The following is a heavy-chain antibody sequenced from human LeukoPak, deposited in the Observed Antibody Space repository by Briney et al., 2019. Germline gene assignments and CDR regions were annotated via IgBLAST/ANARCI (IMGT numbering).Heavy chain of an antibody. CDR2: INPNSGGT. CDR3: ARDEDSGSYYPDY. CDR1: GYTFTGYY. D-gene: IGHD1-26*01. J-gene: IGHJ4*02. V-gene: IGHV1-2*02. Sequence: ASVEVSCKASGYTFTGYYMHWVRQAPGQGLEWMGWINPNSGGTNYAQKFQGRVTMTRDTSISTAYMELSRLRSDDTAVYCCARDEDSGSYYPDYWGQGTLVTVSS.